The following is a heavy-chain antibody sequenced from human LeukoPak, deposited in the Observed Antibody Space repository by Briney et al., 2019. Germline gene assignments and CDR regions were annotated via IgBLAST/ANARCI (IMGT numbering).Heavy chain of an antibody. V-gene: IGHV4-31*03. J-gene: IGHJ4*02. CDR3: AKDVRYSSSWYFDY. CDR1: GGSISSGGYY. D-gene: IGHD6-13*01. Sequence: PSQTLSLTCTVSGGSISSGGYYWSWIRQHPGKGLEWIGYIYYSGSTYYNPSLKSRVTISVDTSKNQFSLKLSSVTAADTAVYYCAKDVRYSSSWYFDYWGQGTLVTVSS. CDR2: IYYSGST.